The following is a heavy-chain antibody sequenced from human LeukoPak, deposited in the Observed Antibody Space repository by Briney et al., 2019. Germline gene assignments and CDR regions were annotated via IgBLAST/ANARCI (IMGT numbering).Heavy chain of an antibody. V-gene: IGHV4-59*08. Sequence: SETLSLTCAVSGGSINSHYWGWIRQPPGKGPQWIGDIYYTGKINYNPSLKSRVTITLDTSKDHLSLNLTSVLAADTAIYYCVRRDTGWNYFDYWGQGILVTVSS. CDR3: VRRDTGWNYFDY. CDR2: IYYTGKI. D-gene: IGHD6-19*01. CDR1: GGSINSHY. J-gene: IGHJ4*02.